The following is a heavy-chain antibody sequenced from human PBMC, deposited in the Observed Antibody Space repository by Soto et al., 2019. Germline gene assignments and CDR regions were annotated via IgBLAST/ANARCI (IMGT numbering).Heavy chain of an antibody. D-gene: IGHD1-26*01. CDR1: GGSISSGGYS. CDR2: SFHSGST. V-gene: IGHV4-30-2*01. Sequence: QLQLQESGSGLVKPSQTLSLTCAVSGGSISSGGYSWSWIRQPPGKGLECIGYSFHSGSTYFNPSLKSRVTISVDRSKNQFSLKLSSVTAADTAVYYCASRPSGSGFDPWGQGTLVTVSS. J-gene: IGHJ5*02. CDR3: ASRPSGSGFDP.